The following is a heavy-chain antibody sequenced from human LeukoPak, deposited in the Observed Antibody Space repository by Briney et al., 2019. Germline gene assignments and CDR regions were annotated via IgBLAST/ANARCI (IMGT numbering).Heavy chain of an antibody. Sequence: SETLSLTCTVSGGPIRTYQWSWIRQPPGKGLEWIGNIHYSGSANYNPSLKSRVTISVDTSKNHFSLQLSSVTAADTAVYFCARGRVSSSTWHSTYYYYFYMDVWGKGTTVTVSS. CDR1: GGPIRTYQ. CDR3: ARGRVSSSTWHSTYYYYFYMDV. CDR2: IHYSGSA. J-gene: IGHJ6*03. V-gene: IGHV4-59*01. D-gene: IGHD4-11*01.